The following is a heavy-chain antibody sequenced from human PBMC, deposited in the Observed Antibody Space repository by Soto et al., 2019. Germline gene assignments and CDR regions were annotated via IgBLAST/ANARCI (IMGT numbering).Heavy chain of an antibody. D-gene: IGHD3-22*01. J-gene: IGHJ3*02. CDR1: GYSFTSYW. Sequence: PGESLKISCKGSGYSFTSYWIGWVRQMPGKGLEWMGIIYPGDSDTRYSPSFQGQVTISADKSISTAYLQWSSLKASDTAMYYCASHNKYYDSSGSYAFDIWGQGTTVTV. CDR3: ASHNKYYDSSGSYAFDI. CDR2: IYPGDSDT. V-gene: IGHV5-51*01.